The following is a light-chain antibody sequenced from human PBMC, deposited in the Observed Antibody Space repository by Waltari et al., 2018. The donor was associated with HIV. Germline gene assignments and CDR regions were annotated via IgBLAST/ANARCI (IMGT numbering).Light chain of an antibody. CDR1: QSVSSY. CDR3: QQRSYWPPYT. Sequence: EIVLTQSPATLSLSPGERATLSCRASQSVSSYLAWYQQKPGQAPRLLIYDASNRATGIPARFSASGSGTDFTLTISSLEPEDFAVYHCQQRSYWPPYTFGQGTRLEIK. J-gene: IGKJ2*01. V-gene: IGKV3-11*01. CDR2: DAS.